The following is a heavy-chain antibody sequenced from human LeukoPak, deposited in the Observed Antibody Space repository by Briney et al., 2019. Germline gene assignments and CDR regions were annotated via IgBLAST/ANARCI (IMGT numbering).Heavy chain of an antibody. Sequence: GGSLRLSCAASGFPFSSYTMNWVRQAPGKGLEWVSSISSSGSYIYYADSLKGRFTISRDNAKNSLYLQMNSLRAGDTAVYHCARVIPVAGYYYYGMDVWGQGTTVTVSS. V-gene: IGHV3-21*06. CDR2: ISSSGSYI. J-gene: IGHJ6*02. D-gene: IGHD6-19*01. CDR1: GFPFSSYT. CDR3: ARVIPVAGYYYYGMDV.